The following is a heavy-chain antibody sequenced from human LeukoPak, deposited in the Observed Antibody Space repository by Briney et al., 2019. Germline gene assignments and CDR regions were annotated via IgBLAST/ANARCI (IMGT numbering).Heavy chain of an antibody. CDR2: ISSSSSYI. CDR1: GFTFSSYS. CDR3: ASDIGITMVRGVIGYSDY. V-gene: IGHV3-21*01. J-gene: IGHJ4*02. D-gene: IGHD3-10*01. Sequence: GGSLRLSCAASGFTFSSYSMNWVRQAPGKGLEWVSSISSSSSYIHYADSVKGRFTISRDSAKNSLYLQMNSLRAEDTAVYYCASDIGITMVRGVIGYSDYWGQGTLVTVSS.